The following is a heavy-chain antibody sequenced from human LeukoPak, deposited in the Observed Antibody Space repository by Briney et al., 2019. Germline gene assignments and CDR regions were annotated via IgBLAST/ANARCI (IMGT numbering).Heavy chain of an antibody. CDR2: IYYSGST. CDR3: ARATQSREYYYDSSSPPYEEY. D-gene: IGHD3-22*01. J-gene: IGHJ4*02. Sequence: SETLSLTCTVSGGSISSYYWSWVRQPPGKGLEWIGYIYYSGSTNYNPSLKSRVTISVDTSKNQFSLKLSSVTAADTAVYYCARATQSREYYYDSSSPPYEEYWGQGTLVTVSS. V-gene: IGHV4-59*01. CDR1: GGSISSYY.